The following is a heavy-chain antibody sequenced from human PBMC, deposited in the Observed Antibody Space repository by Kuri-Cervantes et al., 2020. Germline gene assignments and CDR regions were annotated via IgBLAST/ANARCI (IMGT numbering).Heavy chain of an antibody. D-gene: IGHD3-16*01. CDR2: IKHDGSAK. J-gene: IGHJ4*02. CDR1: GFTFNIYW. V-gene: IGHV3-7*01. CDR3: ARDGGHGIFDN. Sequence: GESLKISCAASGFTFNIYWMTWVRQAPGKGLEWVANIKHDGSAKDYLDSVKGRFTISRDNAKNSLYLQMNSLRAEDTAVYYCARDGGHGIFDNWGQGSLVTVSS.